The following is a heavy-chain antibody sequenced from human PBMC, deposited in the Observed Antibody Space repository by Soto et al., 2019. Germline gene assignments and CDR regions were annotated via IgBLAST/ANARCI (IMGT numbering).Heavy chain of an antibody. Sequence: GSSVKASSKASGRPFSSYAISWVRQAPGQGPEWMGEIIPIFGTANYAQKFQGRVTITADESTSTAYMELGSLRSEDTAVYYCARSHRKEPAAIAPFDYWGQGTLVTVSS. D-gene: IGHD2-2*01. V-gene: IGHV1-69*13. CDR3: ARSHRKEPAAIAPFDY. CDR2: IIPIFGTA. CDR1: GRPFSSYA. J-gene: IGHJ4*02.